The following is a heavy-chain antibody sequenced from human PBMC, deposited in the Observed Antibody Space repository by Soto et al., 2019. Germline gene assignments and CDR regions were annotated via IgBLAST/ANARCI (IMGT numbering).Heavy chain of an antibody. CDR2: IKSKTDGGTT. D-gene: IGHD6-19*01. J-gene: IGHJ4*02. CDR3: TTIYSSGWYGAFDY. V-gene: IGHV3-15*01. Sequence: GGSLRLSCAASGFTFSNAWMSWVRQAPGKGLEWVGRIKSKTDGGTTDYAAPVKGRVTISRDDSKNTLYLQMNSLKTEDTAVYYCTTIYSSGWYGAFDYWGQGTLVTVSS. CDR1: GFTFSNAW.